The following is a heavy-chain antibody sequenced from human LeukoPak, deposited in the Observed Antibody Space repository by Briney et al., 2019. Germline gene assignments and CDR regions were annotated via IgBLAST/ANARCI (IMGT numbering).Heavy chain of an antibody. V-gene: IGHV3-23*01. J-gene: IGHJ4*02. CDR1: GFTFSSYA. CDR3: AKDINWNDGFDY. CDR2: ISCSGGST. D-gene: IGHD1-1*01. Sequence: GGSLRLSCAASGFTFSSYAMSWVRQAPGKGLEWVSAISCSGGSTYYADSVKGRFTISRDNSKNTLYLQMNSLRAEDTAVYYCAKDINWNDGFDYWGQGTLVTVSS.